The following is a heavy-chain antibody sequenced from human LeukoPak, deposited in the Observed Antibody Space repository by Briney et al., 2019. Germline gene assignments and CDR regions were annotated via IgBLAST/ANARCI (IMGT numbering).Heavy chain of an antibody. D-gene: IGHD3-22*01. V-gene: IGHV3-53*01. CDR2: IYSSGTT. Sequence: PGGSLRLSFAASGFTVVINHMSWVRQGPRKGLEWVSVIYSSGTTSYTDSVKGRFTISRDNSKNTLYLQMNSLRVEDTAVYYCGALYDGGGYYDYWGQGTLVTVSS. CDR1: GFTVVINH. CDR3: GALYDGGGYYDY. J-gene: IGHJ4*02.